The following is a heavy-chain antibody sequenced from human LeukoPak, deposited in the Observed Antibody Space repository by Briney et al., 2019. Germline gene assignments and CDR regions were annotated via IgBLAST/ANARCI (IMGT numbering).Heavy chain of an antibody. CDR2: IIPIFGTA. J-gene: IGHJ5*02. Sequence: SVKVSCKASGGTFSSYAISWVRQAPGQGLEWMGGIIPIFGTANYAQKFQGRVTMTRNTSISTAYMELSSLRSEDTAVYYCARVAVAGPRYNWFDPWGQGTLVTVSS. D-gene: IGHD6-19*01. CDR3: ARVAVAGPRYNWFDP. V-gene: IGHV1-69*05. CDR1: GGTFSSYA.